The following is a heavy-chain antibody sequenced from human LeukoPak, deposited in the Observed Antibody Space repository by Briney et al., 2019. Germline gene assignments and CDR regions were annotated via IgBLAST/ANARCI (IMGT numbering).Heavy chain of an antibody. CDR1: GGSISSSNW. Sequence: SETLSLTCAVSGGSISSSNWWSWVRQPPGKGLEWIGEIYHSGSTNYNPSLKSRVTISVDKSKNQFSLKLSSVTAADTAVYYCARGDDYGYEWHFDLWGRGTLVTVSS. V-gene: IGHV4-4*02. J-gene: IGHJ2*01. CDR3: ARGDDYGYEWHFDL. D-gene: IGHD5-12*01. CDR2: IYHSGST.